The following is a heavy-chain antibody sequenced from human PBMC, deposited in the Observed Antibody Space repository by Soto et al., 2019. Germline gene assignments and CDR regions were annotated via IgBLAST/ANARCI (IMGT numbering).Heavy chain of an antibody. CDR2: ISYDGSNK. J-gene: IGHJ1*01. CDR3: AKPRRSVLLNREYCQH. CDR1: GFTFSSYG. D-gene: IGHD3-10*01. V-gene: IGHV3-30*18. Sequence: QVQLVESGGGVVQPGRSLRLSCAASGFTFSSYGMHWVRQAPGKGLEWVAVISYDGSNKYYADSVKGRFTISRDNSKNTLYLQMNSLRAEDTAVYYCAKPRRSVLLNREYCQHWGQGTLVTVSS.